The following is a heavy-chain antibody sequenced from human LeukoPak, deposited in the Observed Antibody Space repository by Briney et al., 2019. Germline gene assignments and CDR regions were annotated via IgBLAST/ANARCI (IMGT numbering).Heavy chain of an antibody. Sequence: GRSLRLSCAPSGFTFDDYAMHWVRQAPGKGLQWVSGISWNSGSIGYADSVKGRFTISRDNAKNSLYLQLISLRAEDMALYYCAKDLYSSSWYYLDYWGQGTLVTLSS. J-gene: IGHJ4*02. V-gene: IGHV3-9*03. CDR1: GFTFDDYA. D-gene: IGHD6-13*01. CDR2: ISWNSGSI. CDR3: AKDLYSSSWYYLDY.